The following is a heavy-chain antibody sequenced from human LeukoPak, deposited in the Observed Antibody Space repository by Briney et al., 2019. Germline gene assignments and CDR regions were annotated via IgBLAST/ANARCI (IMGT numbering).Heavy chain of an antibody. CDR1: GFTFIDYD. CDR3: ARRASGHYSYGMDV. CDR2: ISSSGNTI. Sequence: GGSLRLSCAASGFTFIDYDVNWIRQAPGKGLEWIAYISSSGNTIYYADSVKGRFTISRDNTKNSLYVQVNSLRADDTAVYYCARRASGHYSYGMDVWGQGTTVTVSS. V-gene: IGHV3-11*01. J-gene: IGHJ6*02. D-gene: IGHD6-19*01.